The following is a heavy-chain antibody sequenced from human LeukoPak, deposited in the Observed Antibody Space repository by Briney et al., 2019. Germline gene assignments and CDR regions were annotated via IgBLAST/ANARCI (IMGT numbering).Heavy chain of an antibody. CDR2: INHSGST. CDR1: GGSFSGYY. CDR3: ARTPFNSGSYYPTIRRRLNYYGMDV. V-gene: IGHV4-34*01. Sequence: SETLSLTCAVYGGSFSGYYWSRIRQPPGKGLEWIGEINHSGSTNYNPSLKSRVTISVDTSKNQFSLKLSSVTAADTAVYYCARTPFNSGSYYPTIRRRLNYYGMDVWGQGTTVTVSS. J-gene: IGHJ6*02. D-gene: IGHD1-26*01.